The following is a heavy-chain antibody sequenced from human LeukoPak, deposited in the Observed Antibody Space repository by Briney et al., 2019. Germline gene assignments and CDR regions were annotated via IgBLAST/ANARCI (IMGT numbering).Heavy chain of an antibody. CDR3: ARSDYGGNPGNFDY. CDR2: IIPIFGTA. J-gene: IGHJ4*02. Sequence: SVKVSWKASGGTFSSYAISWVRQAPGQGLEWMGGIIPIFGTANYAQKFQGRVTITADESTSTAYMELSSLRSEDTAVYYCARSDYGGNPGNFDYWGQGTLVTVSS. V-gene: IGHV1-69*13. CDR1: GGTFSSYA. D-gene: IGHD4-23*01.